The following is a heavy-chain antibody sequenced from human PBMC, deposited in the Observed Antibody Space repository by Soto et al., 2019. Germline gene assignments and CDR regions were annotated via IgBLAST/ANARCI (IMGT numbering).Heavy chain of an antibody. D-gene: IGHD2-2*01. V-gene: IGHV3-11*01. Sequence: QVQLSESGGGLVKPGGSLRLSCAASGFSFNEYYMSWIRQAPGKGLEWVAYISSSGGDIFYSDSVQGRVTISRDNAKKFLYLQMNILGADDTAVYYGARTLGVSTIPSWGQGTLVTVSS. CDR2: ISSSGGDI. CDR1: GFSFNEYY. CDR3: ARTLGVSTIPS. J-gene: IGHJ4*02.